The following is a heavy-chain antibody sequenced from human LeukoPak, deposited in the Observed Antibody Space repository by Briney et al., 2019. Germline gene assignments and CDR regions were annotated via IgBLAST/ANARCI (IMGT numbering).Heavy chain of an antibody. J-gene: IGHJ6*03. V-gene: IGHV3-33*08. Sequence: PGGSLRLSCAASGFTFNTHGMHWVRQAPGKGLEWVAAIWFDGSVKHYSDAVKGRFTISRDNSLNTLYLQMNSLRAEDTAVYYCAREYQLLSSYYYMDVWGKGTTVTVSS. D-gene: IGHD2-2*01. CDR3: AREYQLLSSYYYMDV. CDR1: GFTFNTHG. CDR2: IWFDGSVK.